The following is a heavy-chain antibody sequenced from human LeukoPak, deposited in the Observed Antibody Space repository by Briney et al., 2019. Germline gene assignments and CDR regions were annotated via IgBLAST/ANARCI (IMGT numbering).Heavy chain of an antibody. CDR3: ARSLPDLDYYYYMDV. CDR2: ISSSSSTI. CDR1: GFTFSSYA. J-gene: IGHJ6*03. Sequence: GGSLRLSCAASGFTFSSYAMSWVRQAPGKGLEWVSYISSSSSTIYYADSVKGRFTISRDNAKNSLYLQMNSLRDEDTAVYYCARSLPDLDYYYYMDVWGKGTTVTVSS. V-gene: IGHV3-48*02.